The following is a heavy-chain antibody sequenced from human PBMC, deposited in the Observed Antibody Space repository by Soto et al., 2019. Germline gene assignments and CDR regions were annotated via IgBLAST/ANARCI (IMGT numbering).Heavy chain of an antibody. CDR1: GLSFSVYA. D-gene: IGHD2-8*01. V-gene: IGHV3-23*01. CDR2: IGTPDRT. CDR3: ARDGINRNGMFDWFDP. J-gene: IGHJ5*02. Sequence: EVQLLQSGGGLVQPGGSLRLSCVDSGLSFSVYAFNWVRQAPGKGLEWVSTIGTPDRTYYADSVKGRFTISRDNSRSTLYMHMNSLRAEDTAMYYCARDGINRNGMFDWFDPWGQGTLVTVSS.